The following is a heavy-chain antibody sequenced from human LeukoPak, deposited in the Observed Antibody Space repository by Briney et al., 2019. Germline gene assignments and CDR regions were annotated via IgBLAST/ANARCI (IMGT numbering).Heavy chain of an antibody. CDR3: VRDGQGSTPLDY. V-gene: IGHV3-74*01. J-gene: IGHJ4*02. Sequence: GGSLRLSCAASGFTFSSHWMHWVRQAPGKGRVWVSGISTDGSRPRYADSVNGRFTISRDNAKNTLYLQMNSLRAEDTAVYFCVRDGQGSTPLDYWGQGTLVTVSS. D-gene: IGHD2-15*01. CDR2: ISTDGSRP. CDR1: GFTFSSHW.